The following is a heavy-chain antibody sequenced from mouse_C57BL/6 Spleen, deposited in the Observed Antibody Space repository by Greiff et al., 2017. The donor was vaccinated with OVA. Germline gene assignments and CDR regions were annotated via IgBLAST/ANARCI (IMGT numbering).Heavy chain of an antibody. CDR1: GYTFTSYG. CDR3: ARFTTVPYWYFDV. V-gene: IGHV1-81*01. CDR2: IYPRSGNT. D-gene: IGHD1-1*01. Sequence: VMLVESGAELARPGASVKLSCKASGYTFTSYGISWVKQRTGQGLEWIGEIYPRSGNTYYNEKFKGKATLTADKSSSTAYMELRSLTSEDSAVYFCARFTTVPYWYFDVWGTGTTVTVSS. J-gene: IGHJ1*03.